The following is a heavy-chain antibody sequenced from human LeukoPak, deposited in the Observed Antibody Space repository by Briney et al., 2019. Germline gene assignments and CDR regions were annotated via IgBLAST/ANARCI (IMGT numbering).Heavy chain of an antibody. D-gene: IGHD5-24*01. Sequence: SETLSLTCAVYGGSFSGYYWSWIRQPPGKGLEWIGEINHSGSTNYNPSLKSRVTISVDTSKNQFSLKLSSVTAAGTAVYYCARVEMTTISYSFDYWGQGTLVTVSS. CDR3: ARVEMTTISYSFDY. J-gene: IGHJ4*02. V-gene: IGHV4-34*01. CDR2: INHSGST. CDR1: GGSFSGYY.